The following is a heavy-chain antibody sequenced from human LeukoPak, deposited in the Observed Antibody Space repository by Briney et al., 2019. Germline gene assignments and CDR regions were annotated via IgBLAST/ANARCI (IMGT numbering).Heavy chain of an antibody. CDR3: ARRAFSWSGYYTGKWFDP. V-gene: IGHV5-51*01. J-gene: IGHJ5*02. CDR2: IYPGDSDT. Sequence: GESLKISCKGSGYSFTSCWIGWVRQMPGKGLEWMGIIYPGDSDTRYSPSFQGQVTISADKSISTAYLQWSSLKASDTAMYYCARRAFSWSGYYTGKWFDPWGQGTLVTVSS. D-gene: IGHD3-3*01. CDR1: GYSFTSCW.